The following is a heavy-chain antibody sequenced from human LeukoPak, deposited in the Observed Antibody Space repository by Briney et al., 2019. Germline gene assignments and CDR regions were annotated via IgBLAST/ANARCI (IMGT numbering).Heavy chain of an antibody. CDR1: GGSISSYY. CDR2: IYYSGST. D-gene: IGHD4-17*01. J-gene: IGHJ4*02. CDR3: ARRVDYGDLYYFDY. V-gene: IGHV4-59*08. Sequence: SETLSLTCTVSGGSISSYYWSWIRQPPGKGLEWIGYIYYSGSTNYNPSLKSRVTISVDTSKNQFSLKLSSATAADTAVYYCARRVDYGDLYYFDYWGQGTLVTVSS.